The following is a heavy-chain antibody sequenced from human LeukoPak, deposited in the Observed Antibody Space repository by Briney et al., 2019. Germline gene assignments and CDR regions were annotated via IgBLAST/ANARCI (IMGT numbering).Heavy chain of an antibody. CDR2: IYYSGST. CDR1: GGSISSGGYS. Sequence: PSQTLSLTCTVSGGSISSGGYSWSWIRQHPGKGLEWIGYIYYSGSTYYNPSLKSRVTISVDTSKNQFSLKLSSVTAADTAVYYCARDSTPRYVSSGYFDYWGQGTLVTVSS. J-gene: IGHJ4*02. V-gene: IGHV4-31*03. D-gene: IGHD3-22*01. CDR3: ARDSTPRYVSSGYFDY.